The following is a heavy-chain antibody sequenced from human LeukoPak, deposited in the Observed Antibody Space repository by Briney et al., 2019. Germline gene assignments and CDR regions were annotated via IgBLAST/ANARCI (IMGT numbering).Heavy chain of an antibody. V-gene: IGHV1-18*01. CDR2: SSAYNGNT. Sequence: ASVKVSCKASGYTFTTYGISWVRQAPGQGLEWMGWSSAYNGNTNYAQKLQGRVTMTTDTSTSTAYMELRSLRSDDTAVYYCAGDYCSGGNCYSELDYWGQGTLVTVSS. CDR1: GYTFTTYG. CDR3: AGDYCSGGNCYSELDY. J-gene: IGHJ4*02. D-gene: IGHD2-15*01.